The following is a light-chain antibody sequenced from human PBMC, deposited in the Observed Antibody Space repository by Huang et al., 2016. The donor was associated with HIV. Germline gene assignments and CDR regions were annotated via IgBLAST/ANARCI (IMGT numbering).Light chain of an antibody. V-gene: IGKV3-15*01. J-gene: IGKJ1*01. Sequence: EIVMTQSPGTLSLSPGERATLSCRPSQSVSIHLAWYQHKPGQAPRLLIYGASTRATGVPARFSGSGSGKEFTLTISSLQSDDFVVYYCQQYQDWPRTFGQGTKVEIK. CDR2: GAS. CDR1: QSVSIH. CDR3: QQYQDWPRT.